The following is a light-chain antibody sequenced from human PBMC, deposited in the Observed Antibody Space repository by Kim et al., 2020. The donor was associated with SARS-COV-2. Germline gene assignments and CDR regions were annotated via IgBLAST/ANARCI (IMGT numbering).Light chain of an antibody. J-gene: IGKJ2*01. V-gene: IGKV3-15*01. CDR1: HSVSHN. CDR2: GAS. CDR3: QQYNNWFPFT. Sequence: SPGEVASRCCRARHSVSHNLGWDHQKPGQAPRLLIYGASTRATGIPARISGSGSGTDFTLTITSLQSEDFGIYYCQQYNNWFPFTFGQGTKLEI.